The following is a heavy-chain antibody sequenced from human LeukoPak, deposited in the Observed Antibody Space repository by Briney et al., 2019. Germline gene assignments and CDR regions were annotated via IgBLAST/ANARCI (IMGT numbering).Heavy chain of an antibody. CDR3: ARSTSMVRGVIRWFDP. V-gene: IGHV4-34*01. J-gene: IGHJ5*02. Sequence: SETLSLTCAVYGGSFSGYYWSWIRQPPGKGLEWIGEINHSGSTNYNPSLKSRVTISVDTSKNQFSLKLSSVTAADTAVYYCARSTSMVRGVIRWFDPWGQGTLVTVSS. CDR1: GGSFSGYY. CDR2: INHSGST. D-gene: IGHD3-10*01.